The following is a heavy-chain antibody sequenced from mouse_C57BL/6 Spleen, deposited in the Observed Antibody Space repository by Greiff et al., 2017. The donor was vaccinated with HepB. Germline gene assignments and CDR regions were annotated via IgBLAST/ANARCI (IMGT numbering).Heavy chain of an antibody. J-gene: IGHJ4*01. CDR2: INPSSGYT. D-gene: IGHD1-1*01. Sequence: VQLQQSGAELAKPGASVKLSCKASGYTFTSYWMHWVKQRPGQGLEWIGYINPSSGYTKYNQKFKDKATLTADKSSSTAYMQLSSLTYEDSAVYYWSRAVGATVVAMKYYAMDYWGQGTSVTVSS. V-gene: IGHV1-7*01. CDR3: SRAVGATVVAMKYYAMDY. CDR1: GYTFTSYW.